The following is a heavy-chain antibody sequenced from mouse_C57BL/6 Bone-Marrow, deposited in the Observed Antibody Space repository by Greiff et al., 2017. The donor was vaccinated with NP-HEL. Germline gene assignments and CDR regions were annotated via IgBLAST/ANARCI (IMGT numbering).Heavy chain of an antibody. D-gene: IGHD1-1*01. CDR3: ASIPYYGSSPYYFDY. J-gene: IGHJ2*01. Sequence: VQLQQSGAELARPGASVKLSCKASGYTFTSYGISWVKQRTGQGLEWIGEIYPRSGNTYYNEKFKGKATLTADKSSSTAYMELRSLTSEDSAVYVCASIPYYGSSPYYFDYWGQGTTLTVSS. CDR1: GYTFTSYG. CDR2: IYPRSGNT. V-gene: IGHV1-81*01.